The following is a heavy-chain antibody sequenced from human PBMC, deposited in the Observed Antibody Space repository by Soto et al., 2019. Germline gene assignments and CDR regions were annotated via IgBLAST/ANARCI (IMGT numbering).Heavy chain of an antibody. J-gene: IGHJ6*02. D-gene: IGHD1-20*01. CDR3: ARESITGTPDYYYCMDV. V-gene: IGHV3-30-3*01. CDR1: GFTFSSYA. Sequence: QVQLVESGGGVVQPGRSLRLSCAASGFTFSSYAMHWVRQAPGKGLEWVAVISYDGRNKYYADSVKGRFTSSRDNSKNTLYLQMHSLRAEDTAVYYCARESITGTPDYYYCMDVWGQVTTVTVSS. CDR2: ISYDGRNK.